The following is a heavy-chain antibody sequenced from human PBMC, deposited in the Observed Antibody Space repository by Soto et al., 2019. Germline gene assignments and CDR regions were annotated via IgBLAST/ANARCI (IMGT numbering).Heavy chain of an antibody. CDR1: GFTFSNFA. Sequence: PGGSLRLSCAASGFTFSNFAMSWVRQAPGKGLEWVSSISGSGGSTYYADSVKGRFTIARDNSKNTLSLQMNNLRVDDTALYYCARAPASSMAASRPFDYWGQGTLVTVSS. CDR3: ARAPASSMAASRPFDY. CDR2: ISGSGGST. V-gene: IGHV3-23*01. D-gene: IGHD6-6*01. J-gene: IGHJ4*02.